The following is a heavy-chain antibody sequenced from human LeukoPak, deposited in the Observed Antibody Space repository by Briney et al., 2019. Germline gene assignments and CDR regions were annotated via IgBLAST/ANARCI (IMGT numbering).Heavy chain of an antibody. Sequence: GGSLRLSCAASGFTFSSYGMTWVRQAPGKGLEWVSALSDSGGNTYYADSVKGRFTVSRDNSKNPLYLQMKSLRAEDTAVYYCAKGGTGSTDWFDPWGQGTLVTLSS. CDR3: AKGGTGSTDWFDP. CDR2: LSDSGGNT. V-gene: IGHV3-23*01. J-gene: IGHJ5*02. CDR1: GFTFSSYG. D-gene: IGHD3-16*01.